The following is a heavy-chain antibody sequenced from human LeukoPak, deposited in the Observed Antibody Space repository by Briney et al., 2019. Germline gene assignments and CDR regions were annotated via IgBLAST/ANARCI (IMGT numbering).Heavy chain of an antibody. CDR3: AEPEGGYYDIRPD. CDR2: ISGSGGST. CDR1: GFTFSSYA. D-gene: IGHD3-22*01. J-gene: IGHJ4*02. Sequence: GGSLRLSCAASGFTFSSYAVSWVRQAPGEGLEWVSAISGSGGSTYYADSVKGRFTISRDNSKNTLYLQMNSLRAEDTAVYYCAEPEGGYYDIRPDWGQGTLVTVSS. V-gene: IGHV3-23*01.